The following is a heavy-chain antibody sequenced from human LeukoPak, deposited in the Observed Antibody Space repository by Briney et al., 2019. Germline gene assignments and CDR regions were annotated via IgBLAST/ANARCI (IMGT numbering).Heavy chain of an antibody. J-gene: IGHJ6*04. D-gene: IGHD4-17*01. V-gene: IGHV1-69*06. Sequence: ASVKVSCKASGGTFSSYAISWVRQAPGQGLEWMGGIIPIFGTANYAQKFQGRVTITADKSTSTAYMELSSLRSEDTAVYYWARDAHDYGDPGPYGMDVWGKGTTVTVSS. CDR2: IIPIFGTA. CDR1: GGTFSSYA. CDR3: ARDAHDYGDPGPYGMDV.